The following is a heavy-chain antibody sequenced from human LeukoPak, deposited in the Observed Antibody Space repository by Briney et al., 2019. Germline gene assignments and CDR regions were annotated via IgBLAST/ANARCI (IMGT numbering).Heavy chain of an antibody. Sequence: GRSLRLSCAASGFTFSSYGMHWVRQAPGKGLEWVAVISYDGSNKYYADSVKGRFTISRDNSENTLYLQMNSLRAEDTAVYYCAKDKAARTLYFDYWGQGTLVTVSS. V-gene: IGHV3-30*18. CDR2: ISYDGSNK. CDR1: GFTFSSYG. J-gene: IGHJ4*02. D-gene: IGHD2-15*01. CDR3: AKDKAARTLYFDY.